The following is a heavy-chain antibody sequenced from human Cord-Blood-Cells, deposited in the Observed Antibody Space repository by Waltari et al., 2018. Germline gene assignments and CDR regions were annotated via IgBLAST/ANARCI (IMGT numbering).Heavy chain of an antibody. CDR2: IYPCDSDT. V-gene: IGHV5-51*01. CDR3: ARSAEGDGSLDY. J-gene: IGHJ4*02. D-gene: IGHD2-21*01. CDR1: GYSFTSSW. Sequence: EVPLVQSGAEVKKPGESLRISCTGSGYSFTSSWIGWVRQMPGKGVEWMGIIYPCDSDTRYSPSFQGQVTISADKSISTAYLQWSSLKASDTAMYYCARSAEGDGSLDYWGQGTLVTVSS.